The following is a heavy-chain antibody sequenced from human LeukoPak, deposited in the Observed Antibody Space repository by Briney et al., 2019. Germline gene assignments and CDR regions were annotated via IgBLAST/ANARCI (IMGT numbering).Heavy chain of an antibody. Sequence: SGTLSLTCTVSGGSISSSSYYWGWIRQPPGKGLEWIGSIYYSGSTYYNPSLKSRVTISVDTSKNQFSLKLSSVTAADTAVYYCARHGPRKVVRDYFDYWGQGTLVTVYS. CDR1: GGSISSSSYY. CDR2: IYYSGST. D-gene: IGHD4-23*01. V-gene: IGHV4-39*01. J-gene: IGHJ4*02. CDR3: ARHGPRKVVRDYFDY.